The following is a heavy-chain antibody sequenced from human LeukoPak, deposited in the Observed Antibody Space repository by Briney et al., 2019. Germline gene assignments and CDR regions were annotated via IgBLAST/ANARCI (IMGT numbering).Heavy chain of an antibody. CDR1: GFTFSNYG. V-gene: IGHV3-33*01. D-gene: IGHD3-3*01. CDR2: IWFDGIRK. Sequence: PGRSLRLSCAASGFTFSNYGMHWVRQVPGKGLEWVAAIWFDGIRKYYADSVKGRLTISRDNSKNTLYLQMNSLRAEDTGVYYCARAVRAHPPADFWGQGTLVTVSS. J-gene: IGHJ4*02. CDR3: ARAVRAHPPADF.